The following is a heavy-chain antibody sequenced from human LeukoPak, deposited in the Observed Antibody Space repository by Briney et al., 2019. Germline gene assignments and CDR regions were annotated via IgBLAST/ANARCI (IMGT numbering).Heavy chain of an antibody. CDR1: GGSISSGSYY. Sequence: PSETLSLTCTVSGGSISSGSYYWSWIRQPAGKGLEWIGRIYTSGSTNYNPSLKSRVTISVDTSKNQFSLKLSSVTAADTAVYYCARTGVQWGVWYFDLWGRGTLVTVSS. J-gene: IGHJ2*01. V-gene: IGHV4-61*02. D-gene: IGHD1-26*01. CDR3: ARTGVQWGVWYFDL. CDR2: IYTSGST.